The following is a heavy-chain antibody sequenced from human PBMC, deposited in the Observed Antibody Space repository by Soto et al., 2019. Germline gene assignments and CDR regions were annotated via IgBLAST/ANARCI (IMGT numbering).Heavy chain of an antibody. Sequence: QVQLVQSGAEVKKPGASVKVSCKASGYTFTSYGISWVRQAPGHGLEWMGWISAYNGNTNYAQKLQGRVTMTTDTATSTAYMERRSLRSDDTAVYYCATEKDGGNGVYWFDPWGQETLVTVSS. CDR1: GYTFTSYG. V-gene: IGHV1-18*01. CDR3: ATEKDGGNGVYWFDP. CDR2: ISAYNGNT. J-gene: IGHJ5*02. D-gene: IGHD2-15*01.